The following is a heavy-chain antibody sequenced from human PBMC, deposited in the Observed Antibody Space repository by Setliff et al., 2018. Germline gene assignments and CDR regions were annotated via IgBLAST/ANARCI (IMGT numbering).Heavy chain of an antibody. CDR1: GGSISSSSYY. CDR2: IYYSGST. Sequence: SETLSLTCTVSGGSISSSSYYWGWIRQPPGKGLEWVGSIYYSGSTYYNPSLKSRVTISVDTSKKQFSLKLSSVTAADTAVYYCARVDNFWSGPIDYWGQGTLVTVSS. J-gene: IGHJ4*02. D-gene: IGHD3-3*01. CDR3: ARVDNFWSGPIDY. V-gene: IGHV4-39*07.